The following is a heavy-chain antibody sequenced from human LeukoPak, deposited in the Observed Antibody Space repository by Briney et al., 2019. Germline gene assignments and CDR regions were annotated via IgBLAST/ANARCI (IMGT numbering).Heavy chain of an antibody. CDR3: ARDKIVGATKFDS. Sequence: GGSLRLSCAASRFTFSSFAMHWVRQAPGKGLEWVAVISYDGSNKYYADSVKGRFTISRDNSKNTLYLQMNSLRDEDTAVYYCARDKIVGATKFDSWGQGTLVTVSS. CDR1: RFTFSSFA. V-gene: IGHV3-30*04. J-gene: IGHJ4*02. D-gene: IGHD1-26*01. CDR2: ISYDGSNK.